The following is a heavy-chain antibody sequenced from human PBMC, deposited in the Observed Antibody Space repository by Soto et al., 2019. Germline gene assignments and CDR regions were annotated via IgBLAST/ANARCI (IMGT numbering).Heavy chain of an antibody. CDR2: IYYSGNT. J-gene: IGHJ6*02. CDR1: GGSISSGYY. CDR3: ARDAPVELRVPNSMDV. D-gene: IGHD3-16*01. Sequence: QVQLQESGPGLVKPSQTLSLTCTVSGGSISSGYYWSWIRQYPGKGLEWIGYIYYSGNTYYNPSLKSRVSISLDTSKSQFSLKLDSVTAADTAVYYCARDAPVELRVPNSMDVWGQGTTVTVSS. V-gene: IGHV4-31*03.